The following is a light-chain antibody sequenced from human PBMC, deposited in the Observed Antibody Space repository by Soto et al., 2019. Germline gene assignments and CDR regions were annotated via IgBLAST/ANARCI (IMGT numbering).Light chain of an antibody. CDR3: CSYGGSSTLYV. CDR2: EAT. V-gene: IGLV2-23*01. J-gene: IGLJ1*01. CDR1: SSDVGSYNL. Sequence: QSVLTQPASVSGSPGQSITISCTGTSSDVGSYNLVSWYQQHPDKANQLIIFEATQRPSGVSSRFSGSKSGKTTYLTISGLQAEDEADYYCCSYGGSSTLYVFGTGTKVTVL.